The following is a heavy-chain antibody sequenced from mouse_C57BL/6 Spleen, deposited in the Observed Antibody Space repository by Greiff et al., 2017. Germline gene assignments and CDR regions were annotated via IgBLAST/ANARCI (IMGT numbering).Heavy chain of an antibody. CDR3: ARSGYYGSSYLYYFDY. CDR2: IYPGDGDT. Sequence: ESGPELVKPGASVKISCKASGYAFSSSWMNWVKQRPGQGLEWIGRIYPGDGDTNYNGKFKGKATLTADKSSSTAYMQLSSLTSDDSAVYFCARSGYYGSSYLYYFDYWGQGTTLTVSS. D-gene: IGHD1-1*01. J-gene: IGHJ2*01. CDR1: GYAFSSSW. V-gene: IGHV1-82*01.